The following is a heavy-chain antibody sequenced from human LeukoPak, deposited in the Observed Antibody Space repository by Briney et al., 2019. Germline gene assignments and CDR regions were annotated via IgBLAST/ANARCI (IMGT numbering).Heavy chain of an antibody. V-gene: IGHV3-7*04. Sequence: PGGSLRLSCAVSGFSFTNFWMSWVRQAPGRGLEWVANIHPEGNEKYHVESVKGRFTISRDNTKNLLFLQMNGLRVEDTAVYYCARGDAFSGDHWGQGTLVTVCS. J-gene: IGHJ4*02. CDR2: IHPEGNEK. CDR1: GFSFTNFW. CDR3: ARGDAFSGDH.